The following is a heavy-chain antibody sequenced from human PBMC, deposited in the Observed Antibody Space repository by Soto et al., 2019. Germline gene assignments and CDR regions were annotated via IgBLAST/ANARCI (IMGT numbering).Heavy chain of an antibody. CDR2: IIPILGIA. V-gene: IGHV1-69*02. CDR1: GGTFSSYT. D-gene: IGHD5-12*01. Sequence: QVQLVQSGAEVKKPGSSVKVSCKASGGTFSSYTISWVRQAPGQGLEWMGRIIPILGIANYAQKLQGRVTITADKSTSTAYMELSSLRSEDTAVYYCESSQWLRGRSFDYWGQGTLVTVSS. J-gene: IGHJ4*02. CDR3: ESSQWLRGRSFDY.